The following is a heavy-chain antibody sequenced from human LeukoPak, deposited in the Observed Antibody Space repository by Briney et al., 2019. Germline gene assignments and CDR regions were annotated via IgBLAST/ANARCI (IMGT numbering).Heavy chain of an antibody. V-gene: IGHV4-59*01. CDR2: IYYSGST. CDR3: AKVLSSSWHYYYAMDV. Sequence: PSETLSLTCTVSGGSISSYYWSWIRQPPWKGLEWIGYIYYSGSTNYNPSLKSRVTISVDTSKNQFSLKLSSVTAADTAVYYCAKVLSSSWHYYYAMDVWGQGTTVTVSS. CDR1: GGSISSYY. J-gene: IGHJ6*02. D-gene: IGHD6-13*01.